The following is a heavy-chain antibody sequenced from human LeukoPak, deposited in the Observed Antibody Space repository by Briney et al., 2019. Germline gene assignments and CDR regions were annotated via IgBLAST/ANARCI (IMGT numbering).Heavy chain of an antibody. D-gene: IGHD4-17*01. J-gene: IGHJ4*02. CDR3: AKDEGFTYGSNLNH. CDR1: GFIFGAHW. V-gene: IGHV3-74*03. Sequence: TGGSLRLSCTASGFIFGAHWMHWVRQAPGEGLVWVSRINSDGSSTTYADSVKGRFTVSRDNAKNTLYLQMDGLRDEDTAVYYCAKDEGFTYGSNLNHWGQGTLVTVSS. CDR2: INSDGSST.